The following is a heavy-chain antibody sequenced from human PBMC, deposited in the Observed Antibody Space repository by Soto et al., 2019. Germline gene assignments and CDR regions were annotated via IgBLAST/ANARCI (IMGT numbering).Heavy chain of an antibody. Sequence: GASVKVSCKASGGTFGSYAISWVRQAPGQGLEWMGGIIPIFGTANYAQKFQGRITITADESTSTAYMELSSLRSEDTAVYYCARVDAAAGTLWFDPWGQGTLVTVSS. CDR1: GGTFGSYA. V-gene: IGHV1-69*13. CDR2: IIPIFGTA. CDR3: ARVDAAAGTLWFDP. J-gene: IGHJ5*02. D-gene: IGHD6-13*01.